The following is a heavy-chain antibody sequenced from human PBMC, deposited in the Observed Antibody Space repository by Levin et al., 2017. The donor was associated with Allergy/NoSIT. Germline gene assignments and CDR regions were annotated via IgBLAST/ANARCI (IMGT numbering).Heavy chain of an antibody. D-gene: IGHD6-13*01. Sequence: PGESLKISCAASGFTFSSYAMSWVRQAPGKGLEWVSAISGSGGSTYYADSVKGRFTISRDNSKNTLYLQMNSLRAEDTAVYYCAKDWWQQLPIGYFDLWGRGTLVTVSS. V-gene: IGHV3-23*01. J-gene: IGHJ2*01. CDR1: GFTFSSYA. CDR2: ISGSGGST. CDR3: AKDWWQQLPIGYFDL.